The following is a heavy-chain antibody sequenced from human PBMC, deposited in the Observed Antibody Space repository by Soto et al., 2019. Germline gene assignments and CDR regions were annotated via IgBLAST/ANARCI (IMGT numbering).Heavy chain of an antibody. Sequence: SETLSLTCTVSGGSISSSSYYWGWIRQPPGKGLEWIGSIYYSGSTYYNPSLKSRVTISVDTSKNQFSLKLSSVTAADTAVYYCAVSSYYDSSGYYSYFDYWGQGTLVTVSS. CDR2: IYYSGST. CDR3: AVSSYYDSSGYYSYFDY. J-gene: IGHJ4*02. D-gene: IGHD3-22*01. CDR1: GGSISSSSYY. V-gene: IGHV4-39*01.